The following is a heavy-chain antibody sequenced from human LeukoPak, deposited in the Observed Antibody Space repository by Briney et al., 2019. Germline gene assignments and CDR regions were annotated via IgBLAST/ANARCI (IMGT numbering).Heavy chain of an antibody. CDR3: AGYSSGWYLYY. CDR2: IHTSGST. D-gene: IGHD6-19*01. J-gene: IGHJ4*02. CDR1: GGSISSFY. V-gene: IGHV4-4*07. Sequence: SETLSLTCTVSGGSISSFYWSWIRQPAGKGLEWIGRIHTSGSTNYNPSLKSRVTMSVDTSKKHFSLKLSSVTAADTAVYYCAGYSSGWYLYYWGQGTLVTVSS.